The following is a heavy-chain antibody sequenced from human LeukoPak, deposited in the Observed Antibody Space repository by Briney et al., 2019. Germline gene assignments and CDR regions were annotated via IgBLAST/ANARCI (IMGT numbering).Heavy chain of an antibody. CDR2: ISGKGGKT. J-gene: IGHJ4*02. CDR1: GLSFSSYA. Sequence: GGSLRLSCEGSGLSFSSYAMSWVRQAPGKGLEWVSGISGKGGKTYYADSVKGRLTISRDNSKNTLYLQMNSLRVDDTAAYYCAKLYYDYVWGSYRYYFFDSWGQGTLVTVSS. CDR3: AKLYYDYVWGSYRYYFFDS. V-gene: IGHV3-23*01. D-gene: IGHD3-16*02.